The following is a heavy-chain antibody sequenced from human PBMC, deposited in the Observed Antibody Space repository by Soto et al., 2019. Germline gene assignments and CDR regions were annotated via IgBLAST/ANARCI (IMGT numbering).Heavy chain of an antibody. D-gene: IGHD6-13*01. J-gene: IGHJ4*02. Sequence: GGSLRLSCAASGFTFSSYGMHWVRQAPGKGLEWVAVIYYDGSNKYYADSVKGRFTISRDNSKNTLYLQMNSMRAEDTALYYRARAQYSSSWYPFDYWGQGTLVTVSS. CDR3: ARAQYSSSWYPFDY. V-gene: IGHV3-33*01. CDR1: GFTFSSYG. CDR2: IYYDGSNK.